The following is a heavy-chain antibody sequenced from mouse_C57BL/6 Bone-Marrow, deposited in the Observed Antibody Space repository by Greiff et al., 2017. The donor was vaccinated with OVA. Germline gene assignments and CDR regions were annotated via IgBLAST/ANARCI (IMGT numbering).Heavy chain of an antibody. CDR2: IDPETGGT. D-gene: IGHD1-1*01. Sequence: LVESGAELVRPGASVTLSCKASGYTFTDYEMHWVKQTPVHGLEWIGAIDPETGGTAYNQKFKGKAILTADKSSSTAYMELRSLTSEDSAVYYCTRGYGSLFDYWGQGTTLTVSS. J-gene: IGHJ2*01. CDR3: TRGYGSLFDY. CDR1: GYTFTDYE. V-gene: IGHV1-15*01.